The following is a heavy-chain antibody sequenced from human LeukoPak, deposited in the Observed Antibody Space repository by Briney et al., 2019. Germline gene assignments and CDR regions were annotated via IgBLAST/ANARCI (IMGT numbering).Heavy chain of an antibody. D-gene: IGHD1-14*01. V-gene: IGHV3-21*01. CDR2: ISGDSSYK. Sequence: PGGSLRLSCAASRFNFSTYSMNWVRQTPGKGLEWVSSISGDSSYKYYADSVKGRFSISRDNAKNSLYLQMNSLRAEDTAVYYCARDNNAGYYYYYMDVWGKGTTVTISS. CDR1: RFNFSTYS. J-gene: IGHJ6*03. CDR3: ARDNNAGYYYYYMDV.